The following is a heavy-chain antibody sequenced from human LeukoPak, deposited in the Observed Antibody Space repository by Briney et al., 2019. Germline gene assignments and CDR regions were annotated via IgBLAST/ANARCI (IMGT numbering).Heavy chain of an antibody. CDR1: GFTFSYAW. CDR3: AGNIMVRGVIGSNYFDY. CDR2: ISSSSSTI. Sequence: PGGSLRLSCVASGFTFSYAWMTWARQAPGKGLEWVSYISSSSSTIYYADSVKGRFTISRDNAKNSLYLQMNSLRAEDTAVYYCAGNIMVRGVIGSNYFDYWGQGTLVTVSS. V-gene: IGHV3-48*01. J-gene: IGHJ4*02. D-gene: IGHD3-10*01.